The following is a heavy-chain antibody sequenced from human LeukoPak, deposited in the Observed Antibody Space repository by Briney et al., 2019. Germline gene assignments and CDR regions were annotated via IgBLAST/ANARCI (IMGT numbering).Heavy chain of an antibody. CDR3: ARTRGYSDAFDI. Sequence: GRSLRLSCAASGFTFSSYAMHWVRQAPGKGLEWVAVISYDGSNKYYADSVKGRFTISRDNAKNSLYLQMNSLRAEDTAVYYCARTRGYSDAFDIWGQGTMVTVSS. CDR2: ISYDGSNK. V-gene: IGHV3-30*04. J-gene: IGHJ3*02. D-gene: IGHD5-18*01. CDR1: GFTFSSYA.